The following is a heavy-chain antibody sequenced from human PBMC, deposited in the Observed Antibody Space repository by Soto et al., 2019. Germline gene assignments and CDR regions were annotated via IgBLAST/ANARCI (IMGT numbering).Heavy chain of an antibody. V-gene: IGHV3-15*01. CDR2: IKSKTDGGTT. CDR1: GFTFSNAW. CDR3: TTEGVLRYFDWLFDY. D-gene: IGHD3-9*01. J-gene: IGHJ4*02. Sequence: GGSLRLSCAASGFTFSNAWMSWVRQAPGKGLEWVGRIKSKTDGGTTDYAAPVKGRFTISRDDSKNTLYLQMNSLKTEDTAVYYCTTEGVLRYFDWLFDYGGQGTLVTVSS.